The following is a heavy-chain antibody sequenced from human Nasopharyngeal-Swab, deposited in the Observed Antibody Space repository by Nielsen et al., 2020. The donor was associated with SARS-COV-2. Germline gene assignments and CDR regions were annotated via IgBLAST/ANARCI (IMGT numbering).Heavy chain of an antibody. V-gene: IGHV3-21*04. Sequence: GGSLRLSCAASGFTFSSYSINWVRQAPGKGLEWVSSISSYSSDINYADSVKGRFTISRDNSKNTLSLQMNSLRAEDTAVYYCAKGDTNGANDAFDIWGQGTMVTVSS. J-gene: IGHJ3*02. CDR1: GFTFSSYS. CDR3: AKGDTNGANDAFDI. D-gene: IGHD2-8*01. CDR2: ISSYSSDI.